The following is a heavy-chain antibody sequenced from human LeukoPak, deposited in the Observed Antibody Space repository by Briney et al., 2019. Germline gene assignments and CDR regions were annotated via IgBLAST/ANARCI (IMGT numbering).Heavy chain of an antibody. J-gene: IGHJ4*02. D-gene: IGHD2-15*01. V-gene: IGHV3-33*08. CDR3: ARGARLSHDY. Sequence: GGSLRLSCATSGFTFSDYTMNWVRQAPGKGLEWVAVIWYDGSNKYYADSVKGRFTISRDNSKNTLYLQMNSLRAEDTAVYYCARGARLSHDYWGQGTLVTVSS. CDR2: IWYDGSNK. CDR1: GFTFSDYT.